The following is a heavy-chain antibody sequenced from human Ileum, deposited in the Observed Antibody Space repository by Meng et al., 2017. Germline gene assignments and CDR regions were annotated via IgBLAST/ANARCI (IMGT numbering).Heavy chain of an antibody. CDR3: ARAWSSSWSFLDF. V-gene: IGHV4-34*01. D-gene: IGHD6-13*01. CDR1: GGSFSGYY. J-gene: IGHJ4*02. Sequence: HVQLLQWGAGLLKPPETLSLTCAVSGGSFSGYYWTWIRQSPGKGLEWIGEINRGGNTNYNPSLKSRITMSVDTSKNQFFLNLTSVTPADTAVYYCARAWSSSWSFLDFWGQGGLVTVSS. CDR2: INRGGNT.